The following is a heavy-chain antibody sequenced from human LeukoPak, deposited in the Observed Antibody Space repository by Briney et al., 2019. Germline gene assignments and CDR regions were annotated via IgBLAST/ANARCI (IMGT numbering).Heavy chain of an antibody. D-gene: IGHD3-3*01. CDR3: ARDPIFGVVSQLDP. CDR1: GFTFSIYS. V-gene: IGHV3-21*01. J-gene: IGHJ5*02. CDR2: ISRSSSSI. Sequence: PGGSLRLSCAASGFTFSIYSLNWVRQAPGKGLEWVSSISRSSSSIYYADSVKGRFTISRDDAENSLYLQMNSLRAEDTAVYYCARDPIFGVVSQLDPWGQGTLVTVSS.